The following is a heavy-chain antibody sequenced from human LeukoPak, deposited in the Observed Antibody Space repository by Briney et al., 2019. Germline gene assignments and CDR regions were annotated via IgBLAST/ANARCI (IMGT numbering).Heavy chain of an antibody. V-gene: IGHV3-23*01. CDR2: ISGSGGTT. Sequence: GGSLRLSCAASGFTFSSYAMSWVRQAPGKGLQWVSVISGSGGTTYYADSVKGRFTISRDNSKNTLYLQMNSLRAEDTAVYYCAKSWAMVSWSDYWGQGTLVTVSS. CDR3: AKSWAMVSWSDY. CDR1: GFTFSSYA. D-gene: IGHD5-18*01. J-gene: IGHJ4*02.